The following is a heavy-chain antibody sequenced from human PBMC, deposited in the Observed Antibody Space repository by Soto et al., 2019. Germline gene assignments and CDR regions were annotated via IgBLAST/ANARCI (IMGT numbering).Heavy chain of an antibody. D-gene: IGHD6-19*01. CDR1: GFSLSTSGMC. J-gene: IGHJ3*02. CDR2: IDWDDDK. Sequence: EXGPTLANPTQTLTLTCTFSGFSLSTSGMCVSWVRQPPGKALEWLALIDWDDDKYYSTSLKTRLTISKDTSKNQVVLTMTNMDPVDTATYYCARSEQWLGGGAFDIWGQGTMVTVSS. V-gene: IGHV2-70*20. CDR3: ARSEQWLGGGAFDI.